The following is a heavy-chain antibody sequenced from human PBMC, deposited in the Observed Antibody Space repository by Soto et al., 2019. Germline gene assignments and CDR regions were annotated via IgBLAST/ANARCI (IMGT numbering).Heavy chain of an antibody. CDR3: AKDFKVSGGHYGSLNYYYGMDV. Sequence: PGGSLRLSCAASGFTFRDFGMHWVRQAPGKGLEWVAIISYDGILKYYADSVKGRFTISRDTSKGAVYLQMNSLTPEDTAVYYCAKDFKVSGGHYGSLNYYYGMDVWGQGTTVTVSS. CDR1: GFTFRDFG. D-gene: IGHD3-10*01. J-gene: IGHJ6*02. CDR2: ISYDGILK. V-gene: IGHV3-30*18.